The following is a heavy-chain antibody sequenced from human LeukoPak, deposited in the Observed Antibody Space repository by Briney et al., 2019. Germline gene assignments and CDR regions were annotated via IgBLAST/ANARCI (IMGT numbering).Heavy chain of an antibody. J-gene: IGHJ4*02. Sequence: SETLSLTCTVSGGSISSYYWSWIPQPPGKGLECIGYIYYSGSTNYNPSLKSRVTISVDTSKNQFSLKLSSVTAADTAVYYCARAGYSSGWYYFDYWGQGTLVTVSS. CDR3: ARAGYSSGWYYFDY. CDR1: GGSISSYY. CDR2: IYYSGST. V-gene: IGHV4-59*01. D-gene: IGHD6-19*01.